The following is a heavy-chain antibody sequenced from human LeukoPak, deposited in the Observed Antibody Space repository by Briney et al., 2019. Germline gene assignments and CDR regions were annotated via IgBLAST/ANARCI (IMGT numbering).Heavy chain of an antibody. V-gene: IGHV3-21*01. CDR1: GFTFSSYS. Sequence: KAGGSLRLSCAASGFTFSSYSMNWVRQAPGKGLEWVSSISSSSSYIYYADSVKGRFTISRDNAKNSLYLQMNSLRAEDTAVYYCARASVDYGDFVFDYWGQGTLDTVS. D-gene: IGHD4-17*01. J-gene: IGHJ4*02. CDR3: ARASVDYGDFVFDY. CDR2: ISSSSSYI.